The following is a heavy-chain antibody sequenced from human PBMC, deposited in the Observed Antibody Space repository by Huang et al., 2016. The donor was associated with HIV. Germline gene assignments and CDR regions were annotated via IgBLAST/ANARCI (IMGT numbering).Heavy chain of an antibody. V-gene: IGHV4-34*02. CDR1: GASFSTYF. D-gene: IGHD3-16*01. CDR2: IKPGGPS. Sequence: QVRLEQWGEGSLKPSETLSLTCAVYGASFSTYFWSWVRQSPDKRLQWIWEIKPGGPSNYNPAFKARGVMSCDTPKIQFSLTLRAMSAADAAIYYCAILPTPSYYDTWSISPVEEDFFYFNLDLWGRGTPVTVS. J-gene: IGHJ6*02. CDR3: AILPTPSYYDTWSISPVEEDFFYFNLDL.